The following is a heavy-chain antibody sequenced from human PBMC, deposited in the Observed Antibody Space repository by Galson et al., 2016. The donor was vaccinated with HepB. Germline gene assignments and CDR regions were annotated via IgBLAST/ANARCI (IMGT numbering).Heavy chain of an antibody. CDR3: AKWSGAAATY. D-gene: IGHD6-13*01. CDR1: GFTFSTYA. V-gene: IGHV3-23*01. CDR2: ISGSGDTT. J-gene: IGHJ4*02. Sequence: SLRLSCAGSGFTFSTYAMSWVRQAPGKRLEWVSSISGSGDTTYYADSVKGRFSISRDNSKNTLYLQMGSLTVEVTAVYYCAKWSGAAATYWGQGALVTVSS.